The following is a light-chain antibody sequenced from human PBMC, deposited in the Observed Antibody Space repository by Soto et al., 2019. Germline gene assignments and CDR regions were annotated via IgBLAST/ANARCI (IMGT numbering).Light chain of an antibody. J-gene: IGKJ1*01. Sequence: DIQLTQSPSFLSASVGDRVTITCRASQGISSYLAWYQQKPGKAPKILIYGASTLESGVPSRFSGSGSGTEFTLTISSLQPEDSATYYCQELSSYPRTFGQGTKVEIK. CDR3: QELSSYPRT. V-gene: IGKV1-9*01. CDR1: QGISSY. CDR2: GAS.